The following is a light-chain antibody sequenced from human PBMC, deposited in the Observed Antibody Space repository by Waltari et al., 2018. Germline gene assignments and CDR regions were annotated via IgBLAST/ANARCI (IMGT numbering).Light chain of an antibody. J-gene: IGKJ4*01. CDR2: GTS. CDR3: QQYDGSAVT. Sequence: IVLTQSPDTLSLSPGERATLPCRASQSVSSISLAWYQQKPGQAPRLLIYGTSSRATGFPDRFSGSGSGTDFTLTISRLEPEDFAVYHCQQYDGSAVTFGGGTKVEIK. CDR1: QSVSSIS. V-gene: IGKV3-20*01.